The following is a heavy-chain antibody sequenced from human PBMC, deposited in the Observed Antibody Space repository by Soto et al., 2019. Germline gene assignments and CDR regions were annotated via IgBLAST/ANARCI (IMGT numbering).Heavy chain of an antibody. CDR1: GYSFATSG. CDR3: ARAGHYYDSSGYAN. CDR2: ISAYNGNT. V-gene: IGHV1-18*01. D-gene: IGHD3-22*01. Sequence: VASVKVSCKAPGYSFATSGISWVRQAPGQGLEWMGWISAYNGNTNYEQKLQDRVTMTTDTSTSTAYLELRSLRSDDTAVYYCARAGHYYDSSGYANWGQGTLVTVSS. J-gene: IGHJ4*02.